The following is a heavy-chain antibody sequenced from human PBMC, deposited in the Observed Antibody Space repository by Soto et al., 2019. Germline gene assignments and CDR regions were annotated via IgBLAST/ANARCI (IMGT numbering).Heavy chain of an antibody. CDR1: GYTFTSHG. V-gene: IGHV1-18*01. D-gene: IGHD2-21*02. Sequence: ASVKVSCKASGYTFTSHGFSWVRQAPLQVLEWMVWISTYNGKTDYAQKFQGRVTMTADTRTNTGYMELRSLRSDDTAVYYCARLLTAGVTYREDAFDVWGQGTKVTLSS. CDR3: ARLLTAGVTYREDAFDV. CDR2: ISTYNGKT. J-gene: IGHJ6*02.